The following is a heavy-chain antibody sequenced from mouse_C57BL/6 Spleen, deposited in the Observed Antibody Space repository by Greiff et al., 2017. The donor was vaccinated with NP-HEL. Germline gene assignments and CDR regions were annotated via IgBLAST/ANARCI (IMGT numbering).Heavy chain of an antibody. CDR2: IYPGNSDT. Sequence: EVQLQQSGTVLARPGASVKMSCKTSGYTFTSYWMHWVKQRPGQGLEWIGAIYPGNSDTSYNQKFKGKAKLTAVTSASTAYMELSSLTNEDSAVYYCTPSRDSSGYAYAYWGQGTLVTVSA. CDR1: GYTFTSYW. CDR3: TPSRDSSGYAYAY. J-gene: IGHJ3*01. V-gene: IGHV1-5*01. D-gene: IGHD3-2*02.